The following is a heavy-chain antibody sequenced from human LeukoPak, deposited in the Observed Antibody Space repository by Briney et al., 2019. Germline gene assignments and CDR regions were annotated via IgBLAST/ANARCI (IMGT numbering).Heavy chain of an antibody. D-gene: IGHD3-22*01. CDR1: GLTFSSDW. J-gene: IGHJ6*02. Sequence: GGSLRLSCAASGLTFSSDWMSWVRQAPGKGLEWVANIRQDGSEKHHVGSVKGRFAISRDNAKNSLSLQMNSLRAEDTAVYYCVRQNGGYSYGMDVWGQGTTVTVS. CDR2: IRQDGSEK. CDR3: VRQNGGYSYGMDV. V-gene: IGHV3-7*01.